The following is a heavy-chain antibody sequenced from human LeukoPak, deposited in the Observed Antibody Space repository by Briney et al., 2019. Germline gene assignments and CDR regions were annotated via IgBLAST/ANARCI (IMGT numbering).Heavy chain of an antibody. CDR2: INPNSGGT. CDR3: ARITYYDILTGYYGWYFDL. J-gene: IGHJ2*01. Sequence: ASVNVSCKASGYTFTGYYMHWVRQAPGQGLEWMGWINPNSGGTNYAQKFQGRVTMTRDTSISTAYMELSRLRSDDTAVYYCARITYYDILTGYYGWYFDLWGRGTLVTVSS. V-gene: IGHV1-2*02. D-gene: IGHD3-9*01. CDR1: GYTFTGYY.